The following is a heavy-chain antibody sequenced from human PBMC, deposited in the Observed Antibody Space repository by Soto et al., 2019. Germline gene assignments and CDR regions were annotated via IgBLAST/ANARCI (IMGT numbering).Heavy chain of an antibody. CDR1: GGSISSYY. V-gene: IGHV4-59*13. CDR2: ISYSGST. Sequence: SETLSLTCTVSGGSISSYYWHWVRQPPGKGLEWIGYISYSGSTNYNPSLKSRVTMSLDTSKNQFSLKLSSVTAADTAVYYCARLNTMIVGLGVDVWGQGTTVTVSS. D-gene: IGHD3-22*01. CDR3: ARLNTMIVGLGVDV. J-gene: IGHJ6*02.